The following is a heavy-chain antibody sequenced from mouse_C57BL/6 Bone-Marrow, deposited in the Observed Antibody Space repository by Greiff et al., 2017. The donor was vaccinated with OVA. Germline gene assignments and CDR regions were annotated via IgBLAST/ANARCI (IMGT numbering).Heavy chain of an antibody. CDR2: ILPGSGST. Sequence: QVQLQQSGAELMKPGASVKLSCKATGYTFTGYWIEWVKQRPGHGLEWSGEILPGSGSTNYNEKFKGKATFTEDTSSNPAYMQLSSQTAVDSSIYYCARYLPPDYWGQGTTLTVSS. J-gene: IGHJ2*01. CDR1: GYTFTGYW. V-gene: IGHV1-9*01. CDR3: ARYLPPDY. D-gene: IGHD5-1*01.